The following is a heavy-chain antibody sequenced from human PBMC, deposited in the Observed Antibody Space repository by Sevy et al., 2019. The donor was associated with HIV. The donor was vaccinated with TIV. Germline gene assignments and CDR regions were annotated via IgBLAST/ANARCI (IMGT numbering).Heavy chain of an antibody. V-gene: IGHV3-23*01. D-gene: IGHD3-22*01. CDR2: ISGSGGST. Sequence: GGSLRLSCAASGFTFSSYAMSWVRQAPGKGLEWVSAISGSGGSTYYADSVKGRFTISRDNSKNTLYLQMNSLRAEDTAVYYCAKDTYYYDSSGYYYIHYWGQGTLVTVSS. J-gene: IGHJ4*02. CDR3: AKDTYYYDSSGYYYIHY. CDR1: GFTFSSYA.